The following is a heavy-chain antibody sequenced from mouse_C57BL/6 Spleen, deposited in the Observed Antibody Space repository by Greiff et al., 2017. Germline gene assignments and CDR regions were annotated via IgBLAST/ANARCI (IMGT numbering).Heavy chain of an antibody. Sequence: VQLQQPGAELVMPGASVKLSCKASGYTFTSYWMHWVKQRPGQGLEWIGEIDPSDSYTNYNQKFKGKSTLTVDKSSSTAYMQLSSLTSEDSAVXYCARGGLGPAWFAYWGQGTLVTVSA. CDR3: ARGGLGPAWFAY. CDR2: IDPSDSYT. V-gene: IGHV1-69*01. D-gene: IGHD4-1*01. J-gene: IGHJ3*01. CDR1: GYTFTSYW.